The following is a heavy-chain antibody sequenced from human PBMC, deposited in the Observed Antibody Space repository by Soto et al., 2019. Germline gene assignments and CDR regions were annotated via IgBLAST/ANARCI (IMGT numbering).Heavy chain of an antibody. J-gene: IGHJ6*02. CDR1: GFTYSSYW. Sequence: GGSLRLSCAASGFTYSSYWMSWVRQAPGKGLEWVANIKQDGSEKYYVDSVKGRFTISRDNAKNSLYLQMNSLRAEDTAVYYCAREMWVYYYYGVDVWGQGTTVTVSS. V-gene: IGHV3-7*03. CDR2: IKQDGSEK. CDR3: AREMWVYYYYGVDV. D-gene: IGHD1-26*01.